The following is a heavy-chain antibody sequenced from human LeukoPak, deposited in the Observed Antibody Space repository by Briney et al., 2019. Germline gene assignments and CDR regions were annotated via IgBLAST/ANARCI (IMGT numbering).Heavy chain of an antibody. J-gene: IGHJ5*02. CDR3: AREVRKQQLVHGWFDP. CDR1: GGSISSYY. CDR2: IYTSGST. Sequence: SETLSLTCTVSGGSISSYYWSWIRQPAGKGLEWIGRIYTSGSTNYNPSLKSRVTMSVDTSKNQFSLKLSSVTAADTAVYYCAREVRKQQLVHGWFDPWGQGTLVTVSS. V-gene: IGHV4-4*07. D-gene: IGHD6-13*01.